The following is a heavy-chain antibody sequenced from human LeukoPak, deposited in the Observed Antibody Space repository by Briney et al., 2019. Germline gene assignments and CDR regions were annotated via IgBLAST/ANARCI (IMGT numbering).Heavy chain of an antibody. CDR1: GGSISSGDYY. D-gene: IGHD6-6*01. V-gene: IGHV4-30-4*08. J-gene: IGHJ4*02. CDR2: IYYSGST. CDR3: ARELPTFEYFDY. Sequence: SETLSLTCTVSGGSISSGDYYWSWIRQPPGKGLEWIGYIYYSGSTYYNPSLKSRVTISVDTSKNQFSLKLSSVTAADTAVYYCARELPTFEYFDYWGLGTLVTVSS.